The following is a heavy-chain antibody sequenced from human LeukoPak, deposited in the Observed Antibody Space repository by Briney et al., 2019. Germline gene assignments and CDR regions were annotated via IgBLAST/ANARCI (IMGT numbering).Heavy chain of an antibody. D-gene: IGHD5-18*01. CDR3: ASSGVDTAMSNPVFDY. CDR1: GGTFSSYA. V-gene: IGHV1-69*13. J-gene: IGHJ4*02. Sequence: GASVKVSCKASGGTFSSYAISWVRQAPGQGLEWMGGIIPIFGTANYAQKFQGRVTITADESTSTAYMELSSLRSEDTALYYCASSGVDTAMSNPVFDYWGQGTLVTVSS. CDR2: IIPIFGTA.